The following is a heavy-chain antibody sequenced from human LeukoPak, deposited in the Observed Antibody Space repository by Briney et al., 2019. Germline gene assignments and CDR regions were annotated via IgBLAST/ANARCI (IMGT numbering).Heavy chain of an antibody. D-gene: IGHD3-10*01. CDR1: GGTFSSYA. J-gene: IGHJ4*02. Sequence: SVKVSCTASGGTFSSYAISWVRQAPGQGLEWMGGIIPIFGTANYAQKFQGRVTITADESTSTAYMELSSLRSEDTAVYYCARESGTSGYYGSGSYRYWGQGTLAAVSS. CDR2: IIPIFGTA. V-gene: IGHV1-69*13. CDR3: ARESGTSGYYGSGSYRY.